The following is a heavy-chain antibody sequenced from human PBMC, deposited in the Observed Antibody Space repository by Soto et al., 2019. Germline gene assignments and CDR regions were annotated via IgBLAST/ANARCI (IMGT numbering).Heavy chain of an antibody. J-gene: IGHJ6*02. V-gene: IGHV1-18*01. CDR1: GYTFTSYG. CDR3: ASHYYGSGSYYNPYYYYGMDV. CDR2: ISAYNGNT. D-gene: IGHD3-10*01. Sequence: QVQLGQSGAEVKKPGASVKVSCKASGYTFTSYGISWVRQAPGQGLEWMGWISAYNGNTNYAQKLQGRVTMTTDTSTSTAYMELRSLRSDDTAVYYCASHYYGSGSYYNPYYYYGMDVWGQGTTVTVSS.